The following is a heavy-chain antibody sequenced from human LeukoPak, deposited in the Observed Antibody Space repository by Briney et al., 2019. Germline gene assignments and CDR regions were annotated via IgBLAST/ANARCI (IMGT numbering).Heavy chain of an antibody. CDR3: ARDAVQLEPGPAPAYYYMDV. V-gene: IGHV3-21*01. Sequence: PGGSLRLSCAASGFTFSSYSMNWVRQAPGKGLEWVSSISSSSSYIYYADSVKGRFTISRDNAKNSLYLQMNSLRAEDTAVYYCARDAVQLEPGPAPAYYYMDVWGKGTTVTVSS. D-gene: IGHD1-1*01. J-gene: IGHJ6*03. CDR2: ISSSSSYI. CDR1: GFTFSSYS.